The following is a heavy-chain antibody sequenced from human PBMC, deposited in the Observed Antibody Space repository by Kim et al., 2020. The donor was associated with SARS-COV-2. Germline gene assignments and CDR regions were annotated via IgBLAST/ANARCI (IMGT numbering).Heavy chain of an antibody. J-gene: IGHJ6*02. Sequence: LKSRVTISVDPSKNQFSLKLSSVTAADTAVYYCARDRGAARIYYYYGMDVWGQGTTVTVSS. V-gene: IGHV4-31*02. D-gene: IGHD6-6*01. CDR3: ARDRGAARIYYYYGMDV.